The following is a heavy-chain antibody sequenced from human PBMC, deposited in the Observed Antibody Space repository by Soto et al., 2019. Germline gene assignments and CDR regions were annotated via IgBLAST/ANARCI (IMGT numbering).Heavy chain of an antibody. CDR1: GFTFSSYG. CDR2: ISYDGSNK. J-gene: IGHJ4*02. V-gene: IGHV3-30*18. D-gene: IGHD3-22*01. Sequence: GGSLRLSCAASGFTFSSYGMHWVRQAPGKGLEWVAVISYDGSNKYYADSVKGRFTISRDNSKNTLYLQMNSLRAEDTAVYYCAKVKNYYDSSGIFPSYFDYWGQGTLVTVSS. CDR3: AKVKNYYDSSGIFPSYFDY.